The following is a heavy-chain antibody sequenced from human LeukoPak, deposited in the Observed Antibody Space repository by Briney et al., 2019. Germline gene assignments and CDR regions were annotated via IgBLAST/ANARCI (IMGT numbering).Heavy chain of an antibody. CDR2: INHSGST. D-gene: IGHD3-9*01. Sequence: GSLRLSCAASGFTFDDYGMSWVRQPPGKGLEWIGEINHSGSTNYNPSLKSRVTISVDTSKNLFSLKLSSVTAADTAVYYCARENMGDDILTGNDYWGQGTLVTVSS. CDR1: GFTFDDYG. CDR3: ARENMGDDILTGNDY. J-gene: IGHJ4*02. V-gene: IGHV4-34*01.